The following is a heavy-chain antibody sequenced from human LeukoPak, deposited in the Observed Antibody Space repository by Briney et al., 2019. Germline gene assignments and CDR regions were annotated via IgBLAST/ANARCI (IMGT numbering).Heavy chain of an antibody. J-gene: IGHJ4*02. CDR2: ISGSGGST. CDR3: AKTLAYFDY. CDR1: GYTFTGYY. V-gene: IGHV3-23*01. Sequence: SCKASGYTFTGYYMHWVRQAPGKGLEWVSAISGSGGSTYYADSVKGRFTISRGNSKNTLYLQMNSLRAEDTAVYYCAKTLAYFDYWGQGTLVTVSS.